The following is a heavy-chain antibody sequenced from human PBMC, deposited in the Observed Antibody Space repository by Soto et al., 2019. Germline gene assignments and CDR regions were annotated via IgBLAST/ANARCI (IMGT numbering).Heavy chain of an antibody. V-gene: IGHV1-18*01. CDR3: ARKRGGDYNLGMDV. CDR2: ISAYNSNT. CDR1: GYTFTSYG. D-gene: IGHD4-17*01. Sequence: ASVKVSCKASGYTFTSYGISWVRQAPGQGLEWIGGISAYNSNTNYAQNLQGRVTMTTDTSTSTAYMELRSLRSDDTAVYYCARKRGGDYNLGMDVWGQGTTVTVSS. J-gene: IGHJ6*02.